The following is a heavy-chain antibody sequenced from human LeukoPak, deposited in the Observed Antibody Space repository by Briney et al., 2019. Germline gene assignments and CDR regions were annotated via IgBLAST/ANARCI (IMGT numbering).Heavy chain of an antibody. D-gene: IGHD6-13*01. Sequence: PGGSLRLSCAASGFTFSSYEMNWVRQAPGKGLEWVSYISSSGSTIYYADSVKGRFTISRDNAKNSLYLQMNSLRAEDTAVYYCASEYSSPGDYWGQGTLVTVSS. J-gene: IGHJ4*02. CDR1: GFTFSSYE. V-gene: IGHV3-48*03. CDR2: ISSSGSTI. CDR3: ASEYSSPGDY.